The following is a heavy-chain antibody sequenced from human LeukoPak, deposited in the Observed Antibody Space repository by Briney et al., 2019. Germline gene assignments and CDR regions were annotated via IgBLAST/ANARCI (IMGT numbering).Heavy chain of an antibody. D-gene: IGHD3-3*01. Sequence: ASVKVSCKASGYTFTSYDINWVRQATGQGLEWMGWMNPNSGNTGYAQKFQGRVTMTRNTSISTAYMELSSLRSEDTAVYYCARTHYDFWSGQEDYYMDVWGKGTTVTVSS. CDR1: GYTFTSYD. CDR2: MNPNSGNT. V-gene: IGHV1-8*01. J-gene: IGHJ6*03. CDR3: ARTHYDFWSGQEDYYMDV.